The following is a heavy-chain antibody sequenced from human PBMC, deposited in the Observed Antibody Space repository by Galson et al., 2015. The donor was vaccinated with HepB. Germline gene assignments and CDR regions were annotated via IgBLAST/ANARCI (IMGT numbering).Heavy chain of an antibody. J-gene: IGHJ4*02. Sequence: SLRLSCAASGFTFSSYGMNWVRQAPGKGLEWVSYIIVSSSTIYYADSVKGRFTISRYNAKNPLFLQMNSLRDEDTAVYYCARIEGAGHRVATGEFDYWGQGTLVTVSS. CDR1: GFTFSSYG. CDR2: IIVSSSTI. CDR3: ARIEGAGHRVATGEFDY. D-gene: IGHD5-12*01. V-gene: IGHV3-48*02.